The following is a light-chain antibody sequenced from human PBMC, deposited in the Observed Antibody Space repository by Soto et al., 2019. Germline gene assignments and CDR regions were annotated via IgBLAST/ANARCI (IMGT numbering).Light chain of an antibody. V-gene: IGLV2-8*01. CDR2: EIN. CDR1: SSDVGAYDY. J-gene: IGLJ1*01. Sequence: LTHPPSASGSPGQSVTISCTGTSSDVGAYDYVSWYQQHPGKAPKLMIYEINKRPSGVPDRFSGSKSGNTASLTVSGLQAEDEADYYCSSFAGSNNFPYVFGTGTK. CDR3: SSFAGSNNFPYV.